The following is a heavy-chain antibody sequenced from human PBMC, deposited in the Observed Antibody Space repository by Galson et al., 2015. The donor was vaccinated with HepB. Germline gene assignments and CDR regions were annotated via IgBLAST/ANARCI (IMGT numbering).Heavy chain of an antibody. D-gene: IGHD6-19*01. CDR1: GGSIISTSNY. Sequence: ETLSLTCTLSGGSIISTSNYWGWIRQPPGKGLEWFGSIYYSGITNYNPSLKSRVTISLDTSKNQFSLKLRSVTAADTAVCYCARVSLSSSGWYVRYGLDVWGQGTTVTVSS. V-gene: IGHV4-39*07. J-gene: IGHJ6*02. CDR3: ARVSLSSSGWYVRYGLDV. CDR2: IYYSGIT.